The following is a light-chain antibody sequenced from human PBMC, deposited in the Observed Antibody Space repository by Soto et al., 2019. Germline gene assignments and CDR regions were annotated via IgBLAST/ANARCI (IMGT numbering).Light chain of an antibody. CDR3: QQYNNWHAIT. CDR1: QSVSSY. CDR2: DAS. J-gene: IGKJ5*01. Sequence: EIMLTQSPATLSLSPGGRSNLSCRASQSVSSYLALFQQKPGQAPRLLIYDASNRATGIPASFSGSGSGTEFTLTISSLQSEDFTVYYCQQYNNWHAITFGQGTRLEIK. V-gene: IGKV3-11*01.